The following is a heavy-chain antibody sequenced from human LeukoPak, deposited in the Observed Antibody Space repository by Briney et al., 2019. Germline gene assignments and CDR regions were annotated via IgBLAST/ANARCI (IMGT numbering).Heavy chain of an antibody. J-gene: IGHJ3*02. Sequence: SETLSLTCTVSGGSISSSSYYWGWIRQPPGKGLEWIGIIYYSGSTYYNPSLKSRVTISVDTSKNQFSLKLSSVTAADTAVYYCARRGDVLRYFDWLLSKDDAFDIWGQGTMVTASS. CDR3: ARRGDVLRYFDWLLSKDDAFDI. CDR2: IYYSGST. V-gene: IGHV4-39*01. D-gene: IGHD3-9*01. CDR1: GGSISSSSYY.